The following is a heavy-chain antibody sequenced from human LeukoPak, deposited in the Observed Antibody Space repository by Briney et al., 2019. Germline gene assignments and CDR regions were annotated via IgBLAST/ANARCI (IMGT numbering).Heavy chain of an antibody. CDR3: ARHRPEGVDIVATIDY. CDR1: GGSFSGYY. CDR2: INHSGST. J-gene: IGHJ4*02. D-gene: IGHD5-12*01. V-gene: IGHV4-34*01. Sequence: KPSETLSLTCAVYGGSFSGYYWSWIRQPPGKGLEWIGEINHSGSTNYNPSLKSRVTISVDTSKNQFSLKLSSVTAADTAVYYCARHRPEGVDIVATIDYWGQGTLVTVSS.